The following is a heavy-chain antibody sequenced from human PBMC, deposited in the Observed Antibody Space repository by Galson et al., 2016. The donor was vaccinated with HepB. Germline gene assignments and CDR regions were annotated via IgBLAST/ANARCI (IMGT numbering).Heavy chain of an antibody. V-gene: IGHV4-34*12. CDR1: GGTFSGYF. CDR3: ARARYQLLDDRRSHYYYGMDV. CDR2: IIHSGTT. Sequence: SETLSLTCAVYGGTFSGYFWSWVRRPPGKGLEWIGEIIHSGTTNYNPSLKSRVTISVDTSKNQFSLRLSSVTAADTAVYYCARARYQLLDDRRSHYYYGMDVWGQGTRVTVPS. J-gene: IGHJ6*02. D-gene: IGHD2-2*01.